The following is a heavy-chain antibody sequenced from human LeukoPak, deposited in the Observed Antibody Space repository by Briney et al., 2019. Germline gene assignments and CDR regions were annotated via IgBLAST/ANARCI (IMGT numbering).Heavy chain of an antibody. CDR2: IFSRSESI. J-gene: IGHJ4*02. CDR1: GFNFGAYT. V-gene: IGHV3-21*06. CDR3: AKDQAVAGTGIDFDY. Sequence: GGSLRLSCAASGFNFGAYTINWVRQAPGKGLEWVSSIFSRSESILYADSVKGRFTISRDNAKNLLYMQMDSLRVEDTAVYYCAKDQAVAGTGIDFDYWGQGTLVTVSS. D-gene: IGHD6-19*01.